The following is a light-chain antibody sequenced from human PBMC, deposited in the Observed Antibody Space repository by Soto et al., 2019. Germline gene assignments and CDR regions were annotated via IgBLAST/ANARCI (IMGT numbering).Light chain of an antibody. CDR3: QNYGRSWT. Sequence: EIVLTQSPGTLSLSPGERATLSCRASQTGRTKYIAWYQQKPGQAPRLLMYASSNRATGIPDRFSGSGSGTEFTLTSSRLEPEDFAVYYCQNYGRSWTFGQGTKVEIK. J-gene: IGKJ1*01. V-gene: IGKV3-20*01. CDR2: ASS. CDR1: QTGRTKY.